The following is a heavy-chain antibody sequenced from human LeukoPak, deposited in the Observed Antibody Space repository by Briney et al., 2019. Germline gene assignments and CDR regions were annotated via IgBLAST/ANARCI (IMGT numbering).Heavy chain of an antibody. J-gene: IGHJ4*02. CDR1: GYSISSGYY. D-gene: IGHD2-21*01. CDR2: IYHSGNT. Sequence: SETLSLTCTVSGYSISSGYYWGWIRQPPGKGLEWIGSIYHSGNTYYNPSLKSRVTISVDTSKNQFSLKLNSVTAADTAVYFCARILWQEVGYWGQGTLVTVSS. V-gene: IGHV4-38-2*02. CDR3: ARILWQEVGY.